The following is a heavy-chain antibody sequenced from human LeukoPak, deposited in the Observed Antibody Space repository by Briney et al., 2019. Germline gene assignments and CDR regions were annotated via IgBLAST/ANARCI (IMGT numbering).Heavy chain of an antibody. V-gene: IGHV3-33*06. CDR2: IWNDGTYK. D-gene: IGHD1-26*01. J-gene: IGHJ4*02. CDR3: AKPTRGSGSFLIDY. Sequence: GGSLRLSCATSGFSFSNYGMHWVRQAPGKGLERVAVIWNDGTYKYYADSVKGRFTISRDNSKNTLYLQMNSLRAEDTAVYYCAKPTRGSGSFLIDYWGQGTLVTVSS. CDR1: GFSFSNYG.